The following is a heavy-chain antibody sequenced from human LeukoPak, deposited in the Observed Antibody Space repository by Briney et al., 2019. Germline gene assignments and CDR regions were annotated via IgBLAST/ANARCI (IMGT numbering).Heavy chain of an antibody. J-gene: IGHJ4*02. V-gene: IGHV1-18*04. Sequence: ASVTVSCKPSGYIFTRYGISWVRQAPGQGLEGMGWISAYNGNTNYAQKLQGRVTMTTDTSTSTAYMELRSLRSADTAVYYCARVIAHGPFDYWGQGTLVTVSS. CDR1: GYIFTRYG. CDR3: ARVIAHGPFDY. CDR2: ISAYNGNT. D-gene: IGHD2/OR15-2a*01.